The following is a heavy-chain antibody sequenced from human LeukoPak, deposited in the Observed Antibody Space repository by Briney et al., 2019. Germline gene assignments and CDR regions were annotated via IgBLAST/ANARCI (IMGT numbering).Heavy chain of an antibody. CDR2: ISSSCSYI. Sequence: PGGSLRLSCAASGFTFSSYSMNWVRQAPGKGLELVSSISSSCSYISYADSVKGRFTISRDNAKNSLYLQMNSLRAEDTAVYYCAREGVIIPETSTYYYYYYMGVWGKGTTVTVSS. J-gene: IGHJ6*03. D-gene: IGHD3-10*01. V-gene: IGHV3-21*01. CDR1: GFTFSSYS. CDR3: AREGVIIPETSTYYYYYYMGV.